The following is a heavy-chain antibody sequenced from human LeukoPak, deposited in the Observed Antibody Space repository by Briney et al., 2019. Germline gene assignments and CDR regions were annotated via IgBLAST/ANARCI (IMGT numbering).Heavy chain of an antibody. Sequence: SETLSPTCTVSGGSISSSSYYWGWIRQPPGKGLEWIGSIYYSGSTYYNPSLKSRVTISVDTSKNQFSLKLSSVTAADTAVYYCAKTARYYYYMDVWGKGTTVTVSS. CDR2: IYYSGST. V-gene: IGHV4-39*07. J-gene: IGHJ6*03. D-gene: IGHD1-14*01. CDR1: GGSISSSSYY. CDR3: AKTARYYYYMDV.